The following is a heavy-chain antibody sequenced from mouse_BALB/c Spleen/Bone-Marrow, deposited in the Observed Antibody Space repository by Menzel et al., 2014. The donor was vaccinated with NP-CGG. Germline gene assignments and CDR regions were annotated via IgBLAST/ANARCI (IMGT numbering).Heavy chain of an antibody. CDR2: INPHNDGT. Sequence: VQLQQSGPKLVKPGASVKMSCKASGYTFTSYVMHWVKQKPGQGLEWIGYINPHNDGTKYNEKFKGKATLTSDKSSSTAYMELSSLTSEDSAVYYCAGYDWYFDVWGAGTTVTVSS. CDR1: GYTFTSYV. V-gene: IGHV1-14*01. J-gene: IGHJ1*01. CDR3: AGYDWYFDV. D-gene: IGHD2-14*01.